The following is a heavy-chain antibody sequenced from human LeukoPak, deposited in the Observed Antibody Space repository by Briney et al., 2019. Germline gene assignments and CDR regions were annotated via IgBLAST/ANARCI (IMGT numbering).Heavy chain of an antibody. CDR1: GGSISSGGYY. Sequence: SETLSLTCTVSGGSISSGGYYWSWIRQHPGKGLEWIGYIYYSGSTNYNPSLKSRVTISVDTSKNQFSLKLSSVTAADTAVYYCASNPYSSSPGGKYYFDYWGQGTLVTVSS. D-gene: IGHD6-6*01. CDR2: IYYSGST. V-gene: IGHV4-61*08. CDR3: ASNPYSSSPGGKYYFDY. J-gene: IGHJ4*02.